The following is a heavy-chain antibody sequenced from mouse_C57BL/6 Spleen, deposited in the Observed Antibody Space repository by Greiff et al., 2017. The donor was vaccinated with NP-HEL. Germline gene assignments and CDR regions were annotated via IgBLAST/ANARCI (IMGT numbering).Heavy chain of an antibody. Sequence: QVQLQQSGAELVRPGSSVKLSCKASGYTFTSYWMDWVKQRPGQGLEWIGNIYPSDSETHYNQKFKDKATLTVDKSSSTAYMQLSGLTSEDSAVFYGARLRYGNYYDKDYWGQGTSVTVSS. V-gene: IGHV1-61*01. CDR3: ARLRYGNYYDKDY. CDR1: GYTFTSYW. CDR2: IYPSDSET. J-gene: IGHJ4*01. D-gene: IGHD2-1*01.